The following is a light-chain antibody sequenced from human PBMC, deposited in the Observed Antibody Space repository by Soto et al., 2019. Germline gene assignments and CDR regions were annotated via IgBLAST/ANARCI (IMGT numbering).Light chain of an antibody. Sequence: QSALTQPASVSGSPGQSITISCTGTSSDVGSYNLVSWYQQHPGKAPKLMIYEGSQRPSGVSNRFSGSKSGNTASLTISGXXXXXXXXYXCCSYAGSSTYVFGTGTKVTV. CDR2: EGS. CDR1: SSDVGSYNL. J-gene: IGLJ1*01. V-gene: IGLV2-23*01. CDR3: CSYAGSSTYV.